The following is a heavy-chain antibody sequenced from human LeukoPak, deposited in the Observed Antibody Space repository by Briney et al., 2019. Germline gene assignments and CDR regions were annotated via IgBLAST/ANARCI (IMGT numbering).Heavy chain of an antibody. V-gene: IGHV3-33*01. CDR2: IWDDGSDQ. D-gene: IGHD1-26*01. J-gene: IGHJ4*02. CDR1: GFTFSSHG. Sequence: GGSLRLSCAASGFTFSSHGMHWVRQAPGKGLEWVAVIWDDGSDQYYADSVKGRFTISRDNSKDTVSLQMNGLRDEDTAVYYCARDLDYEYRGSYFRLSGAFDYWGQGTLVTVSS. CDR3: ARDLDYEYRGSYFRLSGAFDY.